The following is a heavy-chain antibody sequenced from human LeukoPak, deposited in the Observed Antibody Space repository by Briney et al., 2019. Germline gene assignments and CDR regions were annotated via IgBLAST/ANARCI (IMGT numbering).Heavy chain of an antibody. J-gene: IGHJ6*04. CDR2: MNPNSGNT. V-gene: IGHV1-8*03. CDR3: ARGGRSRGYCSSTSCYRMDV. Sequence: GASVKVSCRASGYTFTSYDINWVRQATGQGLEWMGWMNPNSGNTGYAQKFQGRVTITRNTSISTAYMELSSLRSEDTAVYYCARGGRSRGYCSSTSCYRMDVWGKGTTVTVSS. CDR1: GYTFTSYD. D-gene: IGHD2-2*02.